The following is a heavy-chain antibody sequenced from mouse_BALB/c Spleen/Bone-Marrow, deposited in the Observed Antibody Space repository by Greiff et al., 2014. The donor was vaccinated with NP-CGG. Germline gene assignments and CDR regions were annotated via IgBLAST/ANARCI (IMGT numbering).Heavy chain of an antibody. CDR1: GYTFTDYA. Sequence: VHLVESGPELVRPGVSVKISCKGSGYTFTDYAMHWVKQSHAKSLEWIGVISTYSGNTNYNQKFKGKATMTVDKSSSTAYMELARSTSEDSAIYYCARYGYGSSYYAMDYWGQGTSVTVSS. CDR3: ARYGYGSSYYAMDY. D-gene: IGHD1-1*01. J-gene: IGHJ4*01. CDR2: ISTYSGNT. V-gene: IGHV1-67*01.